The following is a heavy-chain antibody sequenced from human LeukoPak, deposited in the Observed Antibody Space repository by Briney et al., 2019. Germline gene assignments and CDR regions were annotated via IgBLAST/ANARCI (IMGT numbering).Heavy chain of an antibody. D-gene: IGHD3-16*01. J-gene: IGHJ6*03. V-gene: IGHV4-59*08. CDR2: IYYSGST. CDR1: GGSISSYY. Sequence: SETLSLTCTVSGGSISSYYWSWIRQPPGKGLEWIGYIYYSGSTNYNPSLKRRVTISVDTSKNRFSLKLSAVTAADTAVYYGAAWGNYYMDVWGKGTTVTVSS. CDR3: AAWGNYYMDV.